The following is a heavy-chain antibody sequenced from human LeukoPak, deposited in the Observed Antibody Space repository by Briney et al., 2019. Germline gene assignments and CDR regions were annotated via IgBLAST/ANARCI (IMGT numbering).Heavy chain of an antibody. V-gene: IGHV4-59*01. Sequence: SGTLSLTCTVSGGSISSYYWSWIRQPPGKGLEWIGYIYYSGSTNYNPSLKSRVTISVDTSKNQFSLKLSSVTAADTAVYYCARVRRGTVTPGAFDIWGQGTMVTVSS. CDR2: IYYSGST. CDR3: ARVRRGTVTPGAFDI. J-gene: IGHJ3*02. D-gene: IGHD4-17*01. CDR1: GGSISSYY.